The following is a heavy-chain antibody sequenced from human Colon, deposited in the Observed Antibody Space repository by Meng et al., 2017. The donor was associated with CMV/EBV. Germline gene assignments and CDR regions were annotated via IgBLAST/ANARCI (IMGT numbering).Heavy chain of an antibody. CDR1: GFTFSSYA. CDR2: ISYDGSNK. Sequence: GESLKISCAASGFTFSSYAMNWVRQAPGKGLEWVAVISYDGSNKYYADSVKGRFTISRDNSKNTLYLQMNSLRAEDTAVYYCARDPAGFDYWGQGTPVTVSS. J-gene: IGHJ4*02. CDR3: ARDPAGFDY. V-gene: IGHV3-30-3*01.